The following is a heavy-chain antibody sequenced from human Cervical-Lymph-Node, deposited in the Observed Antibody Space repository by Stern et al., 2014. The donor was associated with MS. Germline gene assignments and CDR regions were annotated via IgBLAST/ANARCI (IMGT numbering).Heavy chain of an antibody. CDR2: IYYSGST. CDR1: GGSISNYY. D-gene: IGHD4-17*01. Sequence: VQLVQSGPGLAKPSETLSLTCTVSGGSISNYYWSWIRQPPGKGLEWIGYIYYSGSTNYNPSLKSRVAMSVDTSKDQFPLTLPSVTAADTGVYYCARRGTTGIDYWGQGTLVTVSS. V-gene: IGHV4-59*08. CDR3: ARRGTTGIDY. J-gene: IGHJ4*02.